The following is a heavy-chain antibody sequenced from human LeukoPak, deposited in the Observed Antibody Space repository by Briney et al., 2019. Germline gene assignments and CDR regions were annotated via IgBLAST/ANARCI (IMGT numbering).Heavy chain of an antibody. V-gene: IGHV4-39*01. CDR2: VYYSGST. Sequence: PSETLSLTCTVSGDSISGSTYYWGWIRHPPGKGLEGIGGVYYSGSTHYNLSLKSRATISVDTSENQFSLNLSSVSAADTAVYYCARHLHGGHYYVDCFDPWGQGTLVTVSS. J-gene: IGHJ5*02. CDR1: GDSISGSTYY. CDR3: ARHLHGGHYYVDCFDP. D-gene: IGHD3-10*02.